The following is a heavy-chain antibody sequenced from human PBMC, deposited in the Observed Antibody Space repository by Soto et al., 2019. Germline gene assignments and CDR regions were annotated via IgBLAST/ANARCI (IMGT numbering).Heavy chain of an antibody. V-gene: IGHV1-8*01. D-gene: IGHD3-16*01. CDR1: GYTVTSYD. J-gene: IGHJ4*02. Sequence: QVQLVQSGAEVKKPGASVKVSCKASGYTVTSYDIKWVREATGQGLEWMGWMNPNSGNTAYAQKFQGRVTMTRNSSISTAYMELSSLRSEDTAVYYCARLKQDYAVAWGQGTLVTVSS. CDR2: MNPNSGNT. CDR3: ARLKQDYAVA.